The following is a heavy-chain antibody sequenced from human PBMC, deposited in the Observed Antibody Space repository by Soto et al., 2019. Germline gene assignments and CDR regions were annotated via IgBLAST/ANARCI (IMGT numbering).Heavy chain of an antibody. J-gene: IGHJ4*02. V-gene: IGHV3-48*01. Sequence: GGSLRLSCAASGFTFNLYPMNWVRQAPGKGLEWVSYITTGSDTTSYADSVRGRFAISRDNAKNSLYLQMDSLRAEDTAVYYCARYLHYSFDLWGQGTLVTVSS. CDR3: ARYLHYSFDL. CDR2: ITTGSDTT. D-gene: IGHD3-10*01. CDR1: GFTFNLYP.